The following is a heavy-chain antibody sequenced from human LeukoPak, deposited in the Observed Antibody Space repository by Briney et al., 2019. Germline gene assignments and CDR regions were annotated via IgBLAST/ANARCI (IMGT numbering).Heavy chain of an antibody. V-gene: IGHV1-8*02. D-gene: IGHD3-16*02. J-gene: IGHJ5*02. CDR2: MNPNSGNT. Sequence: ASVKVSCKASGYTFTGYYMHWVRQAPGQGLEWMGWMNPNSGNTGYAQKFQGRVTMTRNTSISTAYMELSSLRSEDTAVYYCARQTVHYDYVWGSYRYNWFDPWGQGTLVTVSS. CDR3: ARQTVHYDYVWGSYRYNWFDP. CDR1: GYTFTGYY.